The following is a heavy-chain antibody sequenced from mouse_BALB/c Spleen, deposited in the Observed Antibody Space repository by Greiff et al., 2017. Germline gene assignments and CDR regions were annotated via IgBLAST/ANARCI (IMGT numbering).Heavy chain of an antibody. CDR2: IWGGGST. CDR1: GFSLTGYG. D-gene: IGHD1-1*01. CDR3: ARKEAVYYYGSQGAVDY. J-gene: IGHJ4*01. V-gene: IGHV2-6-7*01. Sequence: QVQLKESGPGLVAPSQSLSITCTVSGFSLTGYGVHWVRQPPGKGLEWLGMIWGGGSTDYNSALKSRLSISKDNSKSHVFLKMNSLQTDDTAMYFCARKEAVYYYGSQGAVDYWGQGTSVTVSS.